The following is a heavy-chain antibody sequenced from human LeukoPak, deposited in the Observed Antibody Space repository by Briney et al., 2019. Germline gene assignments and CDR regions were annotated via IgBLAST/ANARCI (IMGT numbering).Heavy chain of an antibody. CDR2: INHSGST. J-gene: IGHJ4*02. D-gene: IGHD2-21*02. CDR3: ARWDLYGGDDY. CDR1: GGSFSGYY. V-gene: IGHV4-34*01. Sequence: SGTLSLTFAVYGGSFSGYYWSWIRQPPGKGLEGIGEINHSGSTNYNPSLKSRVTTSVDTSKNQFSLKLSSVTAADTAVYYCARWDLYGGDDYWGQGTLVTVSS.